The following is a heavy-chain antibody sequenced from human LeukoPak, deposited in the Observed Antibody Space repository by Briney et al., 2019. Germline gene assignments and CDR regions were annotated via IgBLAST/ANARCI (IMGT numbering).Heavy chain of an antibody. J-gene: IGHJ3*02. CDR3: ARVALRVRGAFDI. D-gene: IGHD6-6*01. Sequence: SQTLSLTCTVSGGSISSGTYYWSWIRQPAGKGLEWIGRIYTSGSTNYNPSLKSRVTISVDTSKNQFSLKLNSVTAADTAVYYCARVALRVRGAFDIWGQGTMVTVSS. CDR2: IYTSGST. CDR1: GGSISSGTYY. V-gene: IGHV4-61*02.